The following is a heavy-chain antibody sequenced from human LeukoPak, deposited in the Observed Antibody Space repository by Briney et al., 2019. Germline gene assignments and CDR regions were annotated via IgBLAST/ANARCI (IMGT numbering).Heavy chain of an antibody. CDR3: ARAWATDYFDY. V-gene: IGHV4-59*01. CDR2: MYYSGTI. J-gene: IGHJ4*02. Sequence: SETLSLTCTVSAPSISSYYWGWIRQPPGKGLEWIGYMYYSGTIKYNPSLKSRVTISVDTSKNQFSLKLSSVTAADTAMYYCARAWATDYFDYWGQGNLVTVSS. CDR1: APSISSYY.